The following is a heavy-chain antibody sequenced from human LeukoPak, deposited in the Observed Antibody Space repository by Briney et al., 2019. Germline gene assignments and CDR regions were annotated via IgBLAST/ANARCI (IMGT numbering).Heavy chain of an antibody. D-gene: IGHD3-22*01. J-gene: IGHJ4*02. CDR1: GGSISSGDYY. CDR2: IYYSGST. CDR3: ARTNYYDSSGYYQYYFDY. V-gene: IGHV4-30-4*01. Sequence: SETLSLTCTVSGGSISSGDYYWSWIRQPPGKGLEWIGYIYYSGSTYYNPSLKSRVTISVDTSKNQFSLKLSSVTAADTAVYYCARTNYYDSSGYYQYYFDYWGQGTLVTVSS.